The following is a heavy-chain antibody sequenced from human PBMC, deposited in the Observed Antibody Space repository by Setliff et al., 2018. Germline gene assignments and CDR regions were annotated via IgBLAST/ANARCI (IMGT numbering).Heavy chain of an antibody. D-gene: IGHD2-21*01. V-gene: IGHV1-18*01. CDR2: ISPYSGET. Sequence: GGAVKVSCKNSGVKFITYGFSWVRQAPGKGLEWMGWISPYSGETNNAQKFQDRLSVTAPPSSKTIYMELRSLTSDDPAVSFCTTSRAPRVVLAADFDLWGQGTLVTVSS. CDR3: TTSRAPRVVLAADFDL. J-gene: IGHJ4*02. CDR1: GVKFITYG.